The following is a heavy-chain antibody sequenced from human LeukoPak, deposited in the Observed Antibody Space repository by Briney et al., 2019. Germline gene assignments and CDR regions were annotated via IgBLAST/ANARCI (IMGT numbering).Heavy chain of an antibody. D-gene: IGHD1-26*01. V-gene: IGHV4-4*07. CDR3: ARENSGSYREFDY. CDR2: IYTSGST. J-gene: IGHJ4*02. CDR1: GGSISSYN. Sequence: SETLSITCTVAGGSISSYNWSWIRLPAGKGLECIGRIYTSGSTNYNASLKSRVSMSVDTSKNQFSLKLSSMTAADTAVFYCARENSGSYREFDYWGQGTLVTVSS.